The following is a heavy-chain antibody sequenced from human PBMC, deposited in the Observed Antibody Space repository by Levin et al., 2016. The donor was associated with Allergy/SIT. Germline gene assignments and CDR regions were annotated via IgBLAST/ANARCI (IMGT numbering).Heavy chain of an antibody. Sequence: VRQAPGKGLEWLGQIYHNGDTIYNPSLISRVTMSIDKSKNQFSLNLISVTAADTALYYCARDPVPEPGIHFDYWGQGTLVTVSS. D-gene: IGHD1-14*01. CDR3: ARDPVPEPGIHFDY. V-gene: IGHV4-4*02. J-gene: IGHJ4*02. CDR2: IYHNGDT.